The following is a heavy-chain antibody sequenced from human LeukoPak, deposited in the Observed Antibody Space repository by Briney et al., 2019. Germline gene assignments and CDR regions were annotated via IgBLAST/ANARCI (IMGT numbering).Heavy chain of an antibody. J-gene: IGHJ4*02. CDR2: ISGSGGST. CDR1: GFTFSSYA. Sequence: GGSLRLSCAASGFTFSSYAMSWVRQAPGKGLEWVSAISGSGGSTYYADSVKGWFTISRDNSKNTLYLQMNSLRAEDTAVYYCAKYYSSSWHRFDSWGQGTLVTVSS. CDR3: AKYYSSSWHRFDS. D-gene: IGHD6-13*01. V-gene: IGHV3-23*01.